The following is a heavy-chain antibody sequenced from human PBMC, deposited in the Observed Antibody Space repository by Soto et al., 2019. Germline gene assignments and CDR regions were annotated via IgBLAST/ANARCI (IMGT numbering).Heavy chain of an antibody. CDR3: ARVGTAVVKGHDAFDI. CDR1: GGTFSSYA. Sequence: QVQLVQSGAEVKKPGSSVKVSCKASGGTFSSYAISWVRQAPGQGLEWMGGIIPIFGTANYAQKFQGRVTITADESTSTAYMELSSLRSEDTAVYYCARVGTAVVKGHDAFDIWGQGTRVTVSS. CDR2: IIPIFGTA. J-gene: IGHJ3*02. D-gene: IGHD2-15*01. V-gene: IGHV1-69*01.